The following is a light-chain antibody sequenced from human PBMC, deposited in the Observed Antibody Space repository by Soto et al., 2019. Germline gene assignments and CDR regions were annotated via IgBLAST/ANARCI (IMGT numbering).Light chain of an antibody. CDR2: GAS. J-gene: IGKJ2*01. CDR1: QSVSSSY. Sequence: EIVLTQSPGTLSLSPGETATLSCRASQSVSSSYLAWYQQKPDQAPRLLIYGASSRATGIPDRFSGSGSGTDFTLTISRREPEDFAVYYCQQYGSSPYTFGQGTKLEIK. CDR3: QQYGSSPYT. V-gene: IGKV3-20*01.